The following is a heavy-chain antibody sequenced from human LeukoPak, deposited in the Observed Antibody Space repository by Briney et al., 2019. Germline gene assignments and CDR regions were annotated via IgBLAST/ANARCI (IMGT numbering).Heavy chain of an antibody. Sequence: PGGSLRLSCAASGFTFSSYAMSWVRQAPGNGLEWVSAISGSGGSTYYADSVKGRFTISRDNSKNTLYLQMNSLRAEDTAVYYCAKVLRFLEWLTDTYAFDYWGQGTLVTVSS. V-gene: IGHV3-23*01. CDR1: GFTFSSYA. J-gene: IGHJ4*02. CDR2: ISGSGGST. CDR3: AKVLRFLEWLTDTYAFDY. D-gene: IGHD3-3*01.